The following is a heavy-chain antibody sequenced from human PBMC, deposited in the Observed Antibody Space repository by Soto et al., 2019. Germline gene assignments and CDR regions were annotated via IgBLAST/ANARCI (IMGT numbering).Heavy chain of an antibody. V-gene: IGHV4-30-4*01. Sequence: SETLSLTCTVSGGSISRGDYYWRWVRQPPGEDLEYIGYIYYTGSSYSNPSLKSRVTISVDTSKNQFSLKLSSVTAADTAVYYCVRRIAVKPRYCFDYWGQGTMVTVSS. D-gene: IGHD6-6*01. CDR3: VRRIAVKPRYCFDY. CDR1: GGSISRGDYY. CDR2: IYYTGSS. J-gene: IGHJ4*02.